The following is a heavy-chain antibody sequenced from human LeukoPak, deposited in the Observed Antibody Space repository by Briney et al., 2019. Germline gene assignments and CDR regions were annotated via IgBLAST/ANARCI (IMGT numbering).Heavy chain of an antibody. D-gene: IGHD7-27*01. CDR1: GYTFTSYD. J-gene: IGHJ4*02. V-gene: IGHV1-8*01. CDR3: ARGPPNWGYDY. Sequence: AASVNVSFKASGYTFTSYDFNWVRQATGQRPEWMGWMSPNSGDTGYAQKFQDRVTMTRNTSISTAYMELSSLRSDDTAVYYCARGPPNWGYDYWGPGTLVTVSS. CDR2: MSPNSGDT.